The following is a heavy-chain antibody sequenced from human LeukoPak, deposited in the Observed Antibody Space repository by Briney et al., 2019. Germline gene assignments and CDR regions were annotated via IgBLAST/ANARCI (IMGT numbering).Heavy chain of an antibody. CDR1: GGTFISYA. J-gene: IGHJ6*03. Sequence: ASVKVSCKASGGTFISYAISWVRQAPGQGLEWMGGIIPIFGTTNYAQKFQGRVTITADKSTSTAYMELSSLRSEDTAVYYCARGRYSSGFGGNYYYYYMDVWGKGTTVTVSS. V-gene: IGHV1-69*06. D-gene: IGHD5-18*01. CDR2: IIPIFGTT. CDR3: ARGRYSSGFGGNYYYYYMDV.